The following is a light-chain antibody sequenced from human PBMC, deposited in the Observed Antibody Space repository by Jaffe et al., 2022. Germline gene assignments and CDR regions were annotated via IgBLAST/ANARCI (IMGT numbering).Light chain of an antibody. CDR1: QSLLQSDGKTY. J-gene: IGKJ1*01. CDR2: EGF. V-gene: IGKV2-29*02. CDR3: MQGINLPWT. Sequence: DIVMTQTPLSLSVTPGQPASISCKSSQSLLQSDGKTYLYWYLQKPGQSPLLLIYEGFSRFSGVSDRFGGSGSGTDFTLQISRVEAEDVGVYYCMQGINLPWTFGQGTKVEIK.